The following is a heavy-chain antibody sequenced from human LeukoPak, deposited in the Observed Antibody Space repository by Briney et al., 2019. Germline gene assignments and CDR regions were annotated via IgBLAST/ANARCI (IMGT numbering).Heavy chain of an antibody. J-gene: IGHJ6*04. CDR1: GYTFTSYY. CDR3: ARDRITMVRGVIRVDGMDV. V-gene: IGHV1-46*01. CDR2: INPSGGST. Sequence: ASVKVSCKASGYTFTSYYMHWVRQAPGQGLELMGIINPSGGSTSYAQKFQGRVTMTRDTSTSTVYMELSSLRSEDTAVYYCARDRITMVRGVIRVDGMDVWGKGTTVTVSS. D-gene: IGHD3-10*01.